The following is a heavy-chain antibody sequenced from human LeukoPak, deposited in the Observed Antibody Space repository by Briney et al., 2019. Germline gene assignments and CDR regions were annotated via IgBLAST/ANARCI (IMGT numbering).Heavy chain of an antibody. Sequence: PGGSLRLSCGASGFTFSDYAMSWVRQAPGKGLEWVSGINDNGSTRFYAASVKGRFTSSRDNPKNTLYLQMNSLRAEDTAVHYCAKDGDQYSLYSSSLDYWGLGTPVTVSS. V-gene: IGHV3-23*01. CDR1: GFTFSDYA. CDR2: INDNGSTR. D-gene: IGHD6-13*01. CDR3: AKDGDQYSLYSSSLDY. J-gene: IGHJ4*02.